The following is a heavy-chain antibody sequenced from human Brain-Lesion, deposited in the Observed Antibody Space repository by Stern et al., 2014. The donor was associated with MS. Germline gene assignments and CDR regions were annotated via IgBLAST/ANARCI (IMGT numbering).Heavy chain of an antibody. D-gene: IGHD2-2*01. CDR2: MNPYSGNA. Sequence: QVQLVQSRAEVKKPGASVKLSCKASGYTFSSSDITWVRQASGHGPEWIGWMNPYSGNAGYAQKFKGRVSMTSDPTISTVYMELTSLTSDDTAVYFCARAVRNQLLSEYWGQGTLVTVSS. CDR1: GYTFSSSD. V-gene: IGHV1-8*01. CDR3: ARAVRNQLLSEY. J-gene: IGHJ4*02.